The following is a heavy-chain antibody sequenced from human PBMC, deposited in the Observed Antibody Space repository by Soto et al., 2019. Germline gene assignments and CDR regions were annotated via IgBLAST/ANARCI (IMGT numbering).Heavy chain of an antibody. D-gene: IGHD3-10*01. CDR1: GFTFSSYG. CDR2: ISDSSGST. J-gene: IGHJ4*02. V-gene: IGHV3-23*01. Sequence: EVQLLESGGGLVQPGGSLRLSCAASGFTFSSYGINWVRQAPGKGLEWVSAISDSSGSTYYAVSVRGRFTISRDNSKNTLYLLMNSLRAEDTAVYYCATDSRLWFGQLLNYFDFWGQGTLVTVSP. CDR3: ATDSRLWFGQLLNYFDF.